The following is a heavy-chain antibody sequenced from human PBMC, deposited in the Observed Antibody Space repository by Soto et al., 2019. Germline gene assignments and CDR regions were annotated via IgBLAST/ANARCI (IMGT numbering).Heavy chain of an antibody. CDR2: IIPIFGTA. V-gene: IGHV1-69*06. Sequence: ASVKVSCKASGGTFSSYAISWVRQAPGQGLEWMGGIIPIFGTANYAQKFQGRVTITADKSTSTAYMELSSLRSEDTAVYYCARDGHYDFWSGYLPYYYYGMDVWGQGTTVTVSS. CDR1: GGTFSSYA. CDR3: ARDGHYDFWSGYLPYYYYGMDV. J-gene: IGHJ6*02. D-gene: IGHD3-3*01.